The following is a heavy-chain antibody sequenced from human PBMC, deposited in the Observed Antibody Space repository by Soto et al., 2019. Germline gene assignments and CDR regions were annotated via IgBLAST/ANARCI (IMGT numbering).Heavy chain of an antibody. CDR3: ARASGVLSGTTTHFDY. J-gene: IGHJ4*02. CDR2: IYHSGST. D-gene: IGHD1-7*01. CDR1: GGSISSGGYS. V-gene: IGHV4-30-2*01. Sequence: PSETLSLTCAVSGGSISSGGYSWSWIRQPPGKGLEWIGYIYHSGSTYYNPSLKSRVTISVDRSKNQFSLKLSSVTAADTAVYYCARASGVLSGTTTHFDYWGQGTPVTVAS.